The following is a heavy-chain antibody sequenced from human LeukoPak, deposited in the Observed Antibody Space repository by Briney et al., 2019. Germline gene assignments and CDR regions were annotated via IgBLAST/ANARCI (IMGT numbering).Heavy chain of an antibody. CDR3: ARVGFGDPLGDYMDV. CDR1: GFTVSSNY. V-gene: IGHV3-53*01. J-gene: IGHJ6*03. D-gene: IGHD3-10*01. CDR2: IYSGGST. Sequence: PGGSLRLSCAASGFTVSSNYMSWVRQAPGKGLEWVSVIYSGGSTYYADSVKGRFTISRDNSKNTLYLQMNSLRAEDTAVYYCARVGFGDPLGDYMDVWGKGTTVTVSS.